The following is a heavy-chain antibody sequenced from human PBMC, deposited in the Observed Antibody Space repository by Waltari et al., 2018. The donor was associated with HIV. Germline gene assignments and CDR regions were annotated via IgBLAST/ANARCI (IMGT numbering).Heavy chain of an antibody. V-gene: IGHV3-74*01. CDR3: VRGSSSWIGVDH. Sequence: VESGGAAVQPGGSLSLSCTASGFVFGSHWMHWVRQSPGGGLVWVSRIDNDGRVTKYADSVKGRFTISRDNAKNTLYLQMNTLRADDMAVYYCVRGSSSWIGVDHWGQGTLVTVSS. D-gene: IGHD3-10*01. J-gene: IGHJ4*02. CDR2: IDNDGRVT. CDR1: GFVFGSHW.